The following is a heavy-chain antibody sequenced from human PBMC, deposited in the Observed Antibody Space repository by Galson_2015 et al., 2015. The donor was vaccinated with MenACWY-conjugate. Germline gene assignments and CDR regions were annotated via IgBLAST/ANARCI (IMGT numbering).Heavy chain of an antibody. CDR1: GYTFITFG. Sequence: SVKVSCKASGYTFITFGISWVRQAPGQGLEWMGWISSYNGNTNYAQKVKDRVTLTTDTFTGTAYMELRSLRSDDTAVYYCARDSPSPRGEYSLPQGNAFDMWGQGTMVTVPS. CDR3: ARDSPSPRGEYSLPQGNAFDM. D-gene: IGHD2-15*01. J-gene: IGHJ3*02. V-gene: IGHV1-18*01. CDR2: ISSYNGNT.